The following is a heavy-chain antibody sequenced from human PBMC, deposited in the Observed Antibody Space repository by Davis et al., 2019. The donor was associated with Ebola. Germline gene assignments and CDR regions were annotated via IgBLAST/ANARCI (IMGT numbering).Heavy chain of an antibody. D-gene: IGHD6-6*01. CDR1: GFTFSSYW. CDR2: ISCSGGST. CDR3: TTEGAAHTRDY. J-gene: IGHJ4*02. Sequence: GGSLRLSCAASGFTFSSYWMSWVRQVPGKGLEWVSAISCSGGSTYYADSVKGRFTISKDNSKNTLYLQMNSLKAEDTAVYYCTTEGAAHTRDYWGQGTLVTVSS. V-gene: IGHV3-23*01.